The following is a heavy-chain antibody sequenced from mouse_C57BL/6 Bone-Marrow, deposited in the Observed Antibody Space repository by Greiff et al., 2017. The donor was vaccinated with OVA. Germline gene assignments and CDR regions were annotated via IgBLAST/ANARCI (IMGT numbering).Heavy chain of an antibody. D-gene: IGHD2-3*01. Sequence: EVQLQQSGAELVRPGASVKLSCTASGFNIKDDYMHWVKQRPEQGLEWLGWIDPENGDTEYASKFQGKATITADTSSNTAYLQLSSLTSEDTAVYYCTSIYEDFDYWGQGTTLTVSS. CDR1: GFNIKDDY. CDR3: TSIYEDFDY. CDR2: IDPENGDT. J-gene: IGHJ2*01. V-gene: IGHV14-4*01.